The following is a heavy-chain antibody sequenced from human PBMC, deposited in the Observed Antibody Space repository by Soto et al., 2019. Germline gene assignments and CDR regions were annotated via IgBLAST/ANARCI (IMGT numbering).Heavy chain of an antibody. J-gene: IGHJ4*02. Sequence: QVQPQESGPGLVNPSGTLSLTCAVSGASINRDNWWTWVRQPPGKGLEWIGDIYHTGTTNYDSSLNSRATISIDESKNHFSLNLNSVTAADTAVYYCAGSVHFWGQGTLVAVSS. CDR3: AGSVHF. V-gene: IGHV4-4*02. D-gene: IGHD3-10*01. CDR1: GASINRDNW. CDR2: IYHTGTT.